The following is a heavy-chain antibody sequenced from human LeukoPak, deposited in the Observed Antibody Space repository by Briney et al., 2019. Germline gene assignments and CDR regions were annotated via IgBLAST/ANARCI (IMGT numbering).Heavy chain of an antibody. CDR3: ARQRGSGCLDH. V-gene: IGHV3-7*01. J-gene: IGHJ4*02. CDR2: IKQDGSET. CDR1: RFTLSNYW. Sequence: GGSLRFTCAASRFTLSNYWMSWVRQAPGKGLKWVANIKQDGSETYYVDSVKGRFTISRDNAKNSLSLQMNSLRAEDTAVYYCARQRGSGCLDHWGQGTLVTVSS. D-gene: IGHD6-19*01.